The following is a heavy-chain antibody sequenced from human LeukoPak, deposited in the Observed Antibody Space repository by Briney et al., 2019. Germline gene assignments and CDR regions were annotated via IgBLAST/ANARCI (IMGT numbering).Heavy chain of an antibody. D-gene: IGHD3-10*01. CDR2: ISGSGGST. CDR3: AKRGDSRWSHDAFDI. Sequence: GGSLRLSCAASGFTFSSYAMSWVRQAPGKGLEWVSAISGSGGSTYYADFVKGRFTISRDNSKNTLYLQMNSLRAEDTAVYYCAKRGDSRWSHDAFDIWGQGTMVTVSS. V-gene: IGHV3-23*01. J-gene: IGHJ3*02. CDR1: GFTFSSYA.